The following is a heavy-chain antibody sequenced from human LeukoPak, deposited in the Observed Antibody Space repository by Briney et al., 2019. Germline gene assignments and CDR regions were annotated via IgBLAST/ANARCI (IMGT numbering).Heavy chain of an antibody. CDR1: GFTFSNAW. Sequence: GGSLRLSCAASGFTFSNAWMSWVRQAPGKGLGGVGRIRSKTDGETLEYAAPVKGRFTVSRDDSKAMFYLQMNSLKTEDTAVYYCTTQNTLDRGWYYDYWGQGTLVTVSS. V-gene: IGHV3-15*01. CDR2: IRSKTDGETL. CDR3: TTQNTLDRGWYYDY. J-gene: IGHJ4*02. D-gene: IGHD6-19*01.